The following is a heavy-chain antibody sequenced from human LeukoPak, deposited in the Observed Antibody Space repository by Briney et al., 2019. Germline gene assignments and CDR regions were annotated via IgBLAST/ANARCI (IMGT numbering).Heavy chain of an antibody. Sequence: SETLSLTCTVSGGSISSYYWSWIRQPAGKGLEWIGRIYTSGSTNYNPSLKSRVTMSVDTSKNQFSLKLSSVTAADTAVYYCATSIAAAAWFDPWGQGTLVTVSS. V-gene: IGHV4-4*07. J-gene: IGHJ5*02. D-gene: IGHD6-13*01. CDR2: IYTSGST. CDR3: ATSIAAAAWFDP. CDR1: GGSISSYY.